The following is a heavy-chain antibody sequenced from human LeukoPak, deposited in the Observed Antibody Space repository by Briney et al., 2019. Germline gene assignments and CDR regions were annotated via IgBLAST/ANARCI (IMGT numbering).Heavy chain of an antibody. CDR3: ARVTGYVIEDYFDY. V-gene: IGHV4-59*01. CDR2: IYYSGST. J-gene: IGHJ4*02. D-gene: IGHD3-22*01. Sequence: SETLSLTCSVSGGSISSYYWSWIRQPPGKGLEWIGYIYYSGSTGYNPSLKSRVTISIDTSKNQFSLKLSSVTAVDTAMYYCARVTGYVIEDYFDYWGQGTLVTV. CDR1: GGSISSYY.